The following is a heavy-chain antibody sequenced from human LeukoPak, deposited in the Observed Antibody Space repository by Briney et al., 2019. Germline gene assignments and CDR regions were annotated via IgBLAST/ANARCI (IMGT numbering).Heavy chain of an antibody. CDR2: IYYSGST. D-gene: IGHD2-15*01. Sequence: SETLSLTCTVSGGSISSRSYYWGWIRQPPGKGLEWIGSIYYSGSTYYNPSLKSRVTISVDTSKNQFSLKLSSVTAADTAVYYCARLYCSSGICYLDHWGQGNLVTVSS. V-gene: IGHV4-39*01. CDR3: ARLYCSSGICYLDH. CDR1: GGSISSRSYY. J-gene: IGHJ4*02.